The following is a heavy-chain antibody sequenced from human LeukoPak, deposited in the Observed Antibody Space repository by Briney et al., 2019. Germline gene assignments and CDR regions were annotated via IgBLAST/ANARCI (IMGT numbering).Heavy chain of an antibody. V-gene: IGHV4-61*02. CDR3: AKDTGELAPRYDAFDI. CDR1: GNSISSGDNY. J-gene: IGHJ3*02. D-gene: IGHD3-10*01. CDR2: IYTSGST. Sequence: SQTLSLTCTVSGNSISSGDNYWSWIRQPAGKGLEWIGRIYTSGSTNYNPSLKSRVTISVDTSKNQFSLKLSSVTAADTALYYCAKDTGELAPRYDAFDIWGQGTMVTVSS.